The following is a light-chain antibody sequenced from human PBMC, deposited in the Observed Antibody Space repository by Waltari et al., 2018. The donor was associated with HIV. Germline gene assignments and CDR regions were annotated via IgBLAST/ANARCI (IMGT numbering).Light chain of an antibody. CDR3: QHYYSTPYT. V-gene: IGKV4-1*01. CDR2: WAS. Sequence: DIVMTQSPDSLAVSLGERATIHCKSSQSVLYSSNNKNYLAWYQQKPGQRPKLLIYWASTRESGVPDRFRGSESGTDFTLTISSLQAEDVAVYYCQHYYSTPYTFGQGTKLEIK. J-gene: IGKJ2*01. CDR1: QSVLYSSNNKNY.